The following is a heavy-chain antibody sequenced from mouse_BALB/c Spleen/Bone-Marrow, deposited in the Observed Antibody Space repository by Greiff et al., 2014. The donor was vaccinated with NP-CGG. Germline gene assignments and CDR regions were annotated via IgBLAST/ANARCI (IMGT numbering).Heavy chain of an antibody. CDR3: ARYYFGSSLFDY. Sequence: EVQLQQSGAELVKPGASVKLSCTASGFNIKDTYMHWVKQRPEQGLEWIGRIDPANGNTKYDPKFQGKATITVDTSSNTAYLQLSSLTSEDTAVYYCARYYFGSSLFDYWGQGTSLTVSS. J-gene: IGHJ2*02. CDR1: GFNIKDTY. CDR2: IDPANGNT. D-gene: IGHD1-1*01. V-gene: IGHV14-3*02.